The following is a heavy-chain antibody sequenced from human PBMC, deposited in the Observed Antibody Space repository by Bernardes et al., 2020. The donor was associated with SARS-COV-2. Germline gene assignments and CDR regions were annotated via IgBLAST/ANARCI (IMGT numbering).Heavy chain of an antibody. D-gene: IGHD3-10*01. CDR1: GDSVSSNSAA. CDR2: TYYRSKWYN. J-gene: IGHJ4*02. Sequence: LTCAISGDSVSSNSAAWNWIRQSPSRGLEWLGRTYYRSKWYNDYAVSVKSRITINPDTSKNQFSLQLNSVTPEDTAVYYCARDLTITMVRGVIMFPFDYWGQGTLVTVSS. V-gene: IGHV6-1*01. CDR3: ARDLTITMVRGVIMFPFDY.